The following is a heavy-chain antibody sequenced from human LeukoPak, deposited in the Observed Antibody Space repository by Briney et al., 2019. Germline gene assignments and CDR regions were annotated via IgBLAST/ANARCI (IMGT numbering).Heavy chain of an antibody. CDR3: ARDLGPYGGNSGVSGGGLQNSDY. CDR1: GYTFTSYD. CDR2: MNPNSGNT. Sequence: GASVNVSCKASGYTFTSYDINRVRQATGQGLEWMGWMNPNSGNTGYAQKFQGRVTMTRNTSISTAYMELSSLTSEDTAVYYCARDLGPYGGNSGVSGGGLQNSDYWGQGTLVTVSS. V-gene: IGHV1-8*01. J-gene: IGHJ4*02. D-gene: IGHD4-23*01.